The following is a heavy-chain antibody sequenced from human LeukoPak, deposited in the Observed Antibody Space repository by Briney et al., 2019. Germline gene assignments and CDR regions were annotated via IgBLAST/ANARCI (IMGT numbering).Heavy chain of an antibody. D-gene: IGHD6-13*01. CDR1: GGSFSGYY. CDR2: INHSGST. Sequence: SETLSLTCAVYGGSFSGYYWSWIRQPPGKGLEWIGEINHSGSTNYNPSLKSRVTISVDTSKNQFSLKLSSVTAADTAVYYCARGRGIAAAGKAFYYYYMDVWGKGTTVTVSS. CDR3: ARGRGIAAAGKAFYYYYMDV. J-gene: IGHJ6*03. V-gene: IGHV4-34*01.